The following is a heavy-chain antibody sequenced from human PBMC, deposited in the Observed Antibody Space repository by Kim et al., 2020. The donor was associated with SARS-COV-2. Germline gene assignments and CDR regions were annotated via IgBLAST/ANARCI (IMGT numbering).Heavy chain of an antibody. V-gene: IGHV3-53*04. J-gene: IGHJ4*02. CDR3: ARMRPSEGYFDY. Sequence: YYADSGKGRFTIARHNSKNTLYLQMNSLRAEDTAVYYCARMRPSEGYFDYWGQGTLVTVSS.